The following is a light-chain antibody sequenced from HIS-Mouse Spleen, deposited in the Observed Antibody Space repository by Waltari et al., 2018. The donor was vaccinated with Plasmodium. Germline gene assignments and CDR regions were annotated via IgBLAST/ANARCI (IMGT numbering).Light chain of an antibody. CDR3: SSYTSSSTVV. J-gene: IGLJ2*01. V-gene: IGLV2-14*01. CDR1: SRDVGGYNY. CDR2: EVS. Sequence: QSALTQPASVSGSPGQSITIPCTGTSRDVGGYNYVSWYQQHPGKAPNIMIYEVSNRPSGVSNRFSGSKSGNTASLTISGLQAEDEADYYCSSYTSSSTVVFGGGTKLTVL.